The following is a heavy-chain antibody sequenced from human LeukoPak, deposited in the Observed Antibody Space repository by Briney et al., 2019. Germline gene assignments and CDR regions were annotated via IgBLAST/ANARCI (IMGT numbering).Heavy chain of an antibody. J-gene: IGHJ4*02. V-gene: IGHV1-2*02. Sequence: ASVKVSCKASGYNFTGYYMHWVRQAPGQGPEWMGWFNPNNGDTGYSQKFQGRVTMTRDTSISTAYLEPSSLTLDDTAVYYCSRDERLVPFDYWGQGTLVAVSS. CDR3: SRDERLVPFDY. CDR2: FNPNNGDT. D-gene: IGHD6-13*01. CDR1: GYNFTGYY.